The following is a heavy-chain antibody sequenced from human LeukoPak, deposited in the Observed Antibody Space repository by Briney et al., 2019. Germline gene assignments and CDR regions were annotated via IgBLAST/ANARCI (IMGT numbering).Heavy chain of an antibody. V-gene: IGHV3-21*01. CDR3: ARDLDYSTGFDY. Sequence: PGGSLRLSCAASGFTFSRYWMNWAREAPGEGLEGVSSISSTCSYIFYTDSVEAGFTLSRHIANRVLYLHMKSLRPGDTAVFFCARDLDYSTGFDYWGQGTLVTVSS. D-gene: IGHD4-11*01. J-gene: IGHJ4*01. CDR2: ISSTCSYI. CDR1: GFTFSRYW.